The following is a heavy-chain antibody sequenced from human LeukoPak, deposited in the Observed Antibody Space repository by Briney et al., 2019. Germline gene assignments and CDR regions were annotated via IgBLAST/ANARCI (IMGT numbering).Heavy chain of an antibody. CDR2: INHSGST. J-gene: IGHJ5*02. CDR3: ARVGDIVVVPAAGGSGFDP. V-gene: IGHV4-34*01. Sequence: PSETLSLTCAVYGGSFSGYHWSWIRQPPGKGLEWIGEINHSGSTNYNPSLKSRVTISVDTSKNQFSLKLSSVTAADTAVYYCARVGDIVVVPAAGGSGFDPWGQGTLVTVSS. D-gene: IGHD2-2*01. CDR1: GGSFSGYH.